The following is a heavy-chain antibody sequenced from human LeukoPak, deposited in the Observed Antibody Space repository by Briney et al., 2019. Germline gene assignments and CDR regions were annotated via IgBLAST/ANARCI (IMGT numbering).Heavy chain of an antibody. CDR3: ARHRLGSSWDDVFDI. CDR2: IYYSGST. J-gene: IGHJ3*02. V-gene: IGHV4-59*08. CDR1: GGSISSYY. Sequence: SETLSLTCTVSGGSISSYYWSWLRQPPGKGLEWIGYIYYSGSTNYSPSLKSRVTISVDTSKNQFSLKLSSVTAADTAVYYCARHRLGSSWDDVFDIWGQGTMVTVSS. D-gene: IGHD6-13*01.